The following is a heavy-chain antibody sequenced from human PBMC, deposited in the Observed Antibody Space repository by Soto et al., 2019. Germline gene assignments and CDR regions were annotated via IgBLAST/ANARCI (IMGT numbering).Heavy chain of an antibody. CDR2: LSYGGREE. Sequence: PVGSLRLACAACGVNFGVFGMHWLCQAPGKGLEWLSVLSYGGREEYYADSVRGRFTISRDNSKNTLFLQMDSLRVDDTGVYYCALTRRSSLLEVAGPGFEYWGQGTLVTVSS. CDR1: GVNFGVFG. V-gene: IGHV3-30*03. CDR3: ALTRRSSLLEVAGPGFEY. J-gene: IGHJ4*02. D-gene: IGHD6-19*01.